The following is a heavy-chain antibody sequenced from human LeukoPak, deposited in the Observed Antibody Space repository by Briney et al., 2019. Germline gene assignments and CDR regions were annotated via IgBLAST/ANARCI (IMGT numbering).Heavy chain of an antibody. Sequence: GGSLRLSCAASGFTFSSYTMSWVRQAPGKWLEWVSTISNSGRNTFYTDSVKGRFTISRDNSKNTLYLQMNSLRARDTAVYSCARARGYCAADCSRYAFDYWGQGTLVTVSS. CDR3: ARARGYCAADCSRYAFDY. CDR2: ISNSGRNT. V-gene: IGHV3-23*01. J-gene: IGHJ4*02. D-gene: IGHD2-21*02. CDR1: GFTFSSYT.